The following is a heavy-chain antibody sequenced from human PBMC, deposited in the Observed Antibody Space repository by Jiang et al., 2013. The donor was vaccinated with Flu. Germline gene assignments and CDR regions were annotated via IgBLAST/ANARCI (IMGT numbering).Heavy chain of an antibody. CDR3: AKDSSGSRNWFDP. CDR2: IHTRTGNP. CDR1: GYTFTSYA. Sequence: QSGSELKKPGASVKVSCKASGYTFTSYAMNWVRQAPGQGLEWMGWIHTRTGNPTYAQGFTGRFVFSLDTSVSTAYLHISSLEAEDTAVYYCAKDSSGSRNWFDPWGQGTLVTVSS. V-gene: IGHV7-4-1*02. D-gene: IGHD6-19*01. J-gene: IGHJ5*02.